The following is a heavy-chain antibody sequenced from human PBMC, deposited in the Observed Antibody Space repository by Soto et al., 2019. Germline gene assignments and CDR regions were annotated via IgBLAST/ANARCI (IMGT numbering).Heavy chain of an antibody. CDR2: IIPIFGTA. J-gene: IGHJ6*02. D-gene: IGHD3-22*01. Sequence: SVKVSCKASGGTFSSYAISWVRLAPGQGLEWMGGIIPIFGTANYAQKFQGRVTITADKFTSTAYMELSSLRSEDTAVYYCASRYYYDSSGYGPHYYYYYGMDVWGQGTTVTVSS. V-gene: IGHV1-69*06. CDR3: ASRYYYDSSGYGPHYYYYYGMDV. CDR1: GGTFSSYA.